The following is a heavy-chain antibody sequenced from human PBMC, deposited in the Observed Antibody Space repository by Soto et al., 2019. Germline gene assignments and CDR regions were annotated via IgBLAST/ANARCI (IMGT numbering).Heavy chain of an antibody. Sequence: GGSLRLSCAASGFTVSSNYMSWVRQAPGKGLEWVSVIYSGGSTYYADSVKGRFTISRDNSKNTLYLQMNSLRAEDTAVYYCASSYGDYDDAFDIWGQGTMVTVSS. V-gene: IGHV3-66*01. CDR3: ASSYGDYDDAFDI. D-gene: IGHD4-17*01. CDR1: GFTVSSNY. J-gene: IGHJ3*02. CDR2: IYSGGST.